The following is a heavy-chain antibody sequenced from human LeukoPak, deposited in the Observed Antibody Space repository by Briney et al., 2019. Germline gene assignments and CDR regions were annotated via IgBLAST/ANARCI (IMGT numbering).Heavy chain of an antibody. Sequence: SETLSLTCTVSGGSISSYYWSWIRQPPGKGLEWIGYIYYSGSTNYNPSLESRVTISVDTSKNQFSLKLSSVTAADTAVYYCARAGVVSNPNSYWYFVLWGRGTLVTVSS. V-gene: IGHV4-59*01. CDR2: IYYSGST. J-gene: IGHJ2*01. CDR3: ARAGVVSNPNSYWYFVL. CDR1: GGSISSYY. D-gene: IGHD3-3*01.